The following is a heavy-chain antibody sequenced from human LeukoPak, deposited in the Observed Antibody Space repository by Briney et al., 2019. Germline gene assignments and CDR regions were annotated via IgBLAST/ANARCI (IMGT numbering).Heavy chain of an antibody. D-gene: IGHD5-24*01. CDR3: ARGGRDGYNDFDY. CDR1: GGSFSGYY. J-gene: IGHJ4*02. Sequence: SETLSLTCAVYGGSFSGYYWSWIRQPPGKGLEWIWEINHSGSTNYNPSLKSRVTISVDTSKNQFSLKLSSVTAADTAVYYCARGGRDGYNDFDYWGQGTLVTVSS. CDR2: INHSGST. V-gene: IGHV4-34*01.